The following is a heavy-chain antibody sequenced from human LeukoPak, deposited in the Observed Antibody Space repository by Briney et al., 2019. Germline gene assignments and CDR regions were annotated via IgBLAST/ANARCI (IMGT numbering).Heavy chain of an antibody. J-gene: IGHJ4*02. CDR1: GVSISTYY. V-gene: IGHV4-59*01. CDR3: ARGSESFGKFHY. D-gene: IGHD3-10*01. Sequence: SXTLSXTCTVSGVSISTYYWSWIRLAPGKGLEWLGYTSNSGSTDSNPSIKSRLTMSVDTSRNQFSLRLRSVTAADTAVYFCARGSESFGKFHYWGQGIQVTVSS. CDR2: TSNSGST.